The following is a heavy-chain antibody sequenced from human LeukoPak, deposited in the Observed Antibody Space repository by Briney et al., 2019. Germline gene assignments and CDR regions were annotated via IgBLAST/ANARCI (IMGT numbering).Heavy chain of an antibody. CDR3: TIVGATGY. Sequence: PGRSLRLSCTASGFTFGVYAMCWVRQAPERGLGWVGFIRSKAYGGTTEYAASVKGRFTISRDDSKSIAYLQKNSLKAEDTAVYYCTIVGATGYWGQGTLVTVSS. V-gene: IGHV3-49*04. CDR2: IRSKAYGGTT. J-gene: IGHJ4*02. D-gene: IGHD1-26*01. CDR1: GFTFGVYA.